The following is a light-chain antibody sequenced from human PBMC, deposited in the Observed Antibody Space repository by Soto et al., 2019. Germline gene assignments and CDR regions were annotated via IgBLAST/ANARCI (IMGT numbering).Light chain of an antibody. V-gene: IGKV3-15*01. CDR3: QQYGTSPRT. J-gene: IGKJ1*01. CDR2: GAS. CDR1: QSVSSN. Sequence: EIVMTQSPATLSVSPGERATLSCRASQSVSSNLAWYQQKPGQAPRLLIYGASTRATGIPARFSGSGSGKEFTLTISSLQSEDFAVYYCQQYGTSPRTFGQGTKVEFK.